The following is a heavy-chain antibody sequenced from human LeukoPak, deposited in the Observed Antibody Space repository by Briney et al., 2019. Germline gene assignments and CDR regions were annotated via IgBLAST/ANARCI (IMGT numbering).Heavy chain of an antibody. CDR2: IYYSGTI. Sequence: PSETLSLICTVSGDSISGYYWSWIRQPPGKGLEWIGYIYYSGTINYNPSLKSRVIISLDTSKNQFSLKLSSVTAADTAVYYCARDSKVTSLGYWGQGTLVTVSS. J-gene: IGHJ4*02. D-gene: IGHD2-21*02. V-gene: IGHV4-59*01. CDR1: GDSISGYY. CDR3: ARDSKVTSLGY.